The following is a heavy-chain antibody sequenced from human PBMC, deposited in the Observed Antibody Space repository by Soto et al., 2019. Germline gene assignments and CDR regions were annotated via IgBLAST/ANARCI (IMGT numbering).Heavy chain of an antibody. V-gene: IGHV3-23*01. D-gene: IGHD2-15*01. CDR3: AKRRGAGGHFDY. Sequence: PGGSLRLSCAASGFTFSSYAMGWVRQGPGKGLGWVAVVSIGGSTHYADSVRGRFTISRDNSKNTLSLQMNSLTAEDTAVYFCAKRRGAGGHFDYWGQGALVTVSS. J-gene: IGHJ4*02. CDR1: GFTFSSYA. CDR2: VSIGGST.